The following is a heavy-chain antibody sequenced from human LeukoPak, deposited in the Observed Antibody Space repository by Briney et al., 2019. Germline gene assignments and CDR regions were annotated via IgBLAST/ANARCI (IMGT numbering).Heavy chain of an antibody. CDR1: GDSISSGDYY. Sequence: PSQTLSLTCTVSGDSISSGDYYWSWIRQPAGKGLEWIGRISSSGSTNYNPSLKSRVTISVDTSKNQFSLKLSSVTAADTAVYYCARVPRLRSSSREVYFDYWGQGTLVTVSS. CDR2: ISSSGST. V-gene: IGHV4-61*02. D-gene: IGHD6-13*01. CDR3: ARVPRLRSSSREVYFDY. J-gene: IGHJ4*02.